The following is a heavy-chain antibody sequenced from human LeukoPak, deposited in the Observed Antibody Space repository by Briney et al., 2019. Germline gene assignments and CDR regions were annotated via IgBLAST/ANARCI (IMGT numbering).Heavy chain of an antibody. V-gene: IGHV3-49*04. Sequence: GGSLRLSCTASGFNFGDYAMNWVRQAPGKGLEWVGFIRSKVYGGTTENAASVKGRFTISRDDSKRIAYLQMNSLKTEDAAVYYCTSLYYCSGGSCAFDYWGQGTLVTVSS. CDR2: IRSKVYGGTT. CDR3: TSLYYCSGGSCAFDY. CDR1: GFNFGDYA. J-gene: IGHJ4*02. D-gene: IGHD2-15*01.